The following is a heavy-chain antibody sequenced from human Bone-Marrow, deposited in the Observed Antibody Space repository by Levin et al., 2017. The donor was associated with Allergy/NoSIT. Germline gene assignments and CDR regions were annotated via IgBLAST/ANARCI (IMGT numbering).Heavy chain of an antibody. V-gene: IGHV1-8*01. Sequence: GESLKISCLASGYTFTSYDVNWVRQAAGQGLEWLGWMNSYSGNTGYAQNFQGRVTMTRNTSTSTAYMELSSLTSEDTAAYYCARRESGYDYSDHWGQGTLVTVSS. CDR1: GYTFTSYD. CDR3: ARRESGYDYSDH. D-gene: IGHD5-12*01. CDR2: MNSYSGNT. J-gene: IGHJ4*02.